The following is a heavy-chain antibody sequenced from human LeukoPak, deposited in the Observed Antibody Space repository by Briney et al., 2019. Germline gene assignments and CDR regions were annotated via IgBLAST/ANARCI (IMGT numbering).Heavy chain of an antibody. CDR1: GFTFSSYA. CDR2: ISGSGGST. J-gene: IGHJ6*03. Sequence: GGSLRPSCAASGFTFSSYAMSWVRQAPGKGLEWVSAISGSGGSTYYADSVKGRFTISRDNSKNTLYLQMNSLRAEDTAVYYCAKVSGRSPYYYYMDVWGKGTTVTVSS. CDR3: AKVSGRSPYYYYMDV. D-gene: IGHD3-10*01. V-gene: IGHV3-23*01.